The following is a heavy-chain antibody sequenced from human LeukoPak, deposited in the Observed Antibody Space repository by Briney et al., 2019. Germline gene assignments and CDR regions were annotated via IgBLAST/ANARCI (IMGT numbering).Heavy chain of an antibody. J-gene: IGHJ4*02. CDR1: GGSISSHY. Sequence: SETLSLTCTVSGGSISSHYWSWIRQPPGKGLEWIGYIYYSGSTNYNPSPKSRVTISVDTSKNQFSLKLSSVTAADTAVYYCASLSRDGYKDDYWGQGTLVTVSS. V-gene: IGHV4-59*11. D-gene: IGHD5-24*01. CDR2: IYYSGST. CDR3: ASLSRDGYKDDY.